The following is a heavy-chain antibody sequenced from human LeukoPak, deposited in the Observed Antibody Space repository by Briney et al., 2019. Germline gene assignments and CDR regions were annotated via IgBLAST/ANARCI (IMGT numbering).Heavy chain of an antibody. D-gene: IGHD2-2*03. CDR3: ARELDIVVVPAAPQGIAAAGPPGY. J-gene: IGHJ4*02. Sequence: GASVKVSCKASGYTFTGYYMHWVRQAPGQGLEWMGWINPNSGGTNYAQKFQGRVTMTRDTSISTAYMELSRLRSDDTAAYYCARELDIVVVPAAPQGIAAAGPPGYWGQGTLVTVSS. V-gene: IGHV1-2*02. CDR1: GYTFTGYY. CDR2: INPNSGGT.